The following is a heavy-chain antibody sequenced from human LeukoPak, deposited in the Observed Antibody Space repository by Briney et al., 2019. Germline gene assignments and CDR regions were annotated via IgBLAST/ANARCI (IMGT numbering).Heavy chain of an antibody. CDR1: GFTFDDYA. V-gene: IGHV3-9*03. CDR2: ISWNSGSI. J-gene: IGHJ4*02. Sequence: PGGSLRLSCAASGFTFDDYAMHWVRQAPGKGLEWVSGISWNSGSIGYADSVKGRFTISRDNAKNSLYLQMNSLRAEDMALYYCAKGVDIGGYDPPDYWGQGTLVTVSS. CDR3: AKGVDIGGYDPPDY. D-gene: IGHD5-12*01.